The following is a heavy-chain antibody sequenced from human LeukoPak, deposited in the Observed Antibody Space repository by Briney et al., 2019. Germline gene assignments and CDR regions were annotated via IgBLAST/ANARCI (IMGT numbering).Heavy chain of an antibody. Sequence: GGSLRLSCAASGFTFSSYTMSLVRQAPGKGLEWVSTITTSDGNTYYADSVKGRFTVSRDNSKNTLFLQMNSLRAEDTAVYYCAKDGGLWVSAHWGDSWGRGTLVTVSS. J-gene: IGHJ4*02. V-gene: IGHV3-23*01. CDR3: AKDGGLWVSAHWGDS. CDR2: ITTSDGNT. D-gene: IGHD7-27*01. CDR1: GFTFSSYT.